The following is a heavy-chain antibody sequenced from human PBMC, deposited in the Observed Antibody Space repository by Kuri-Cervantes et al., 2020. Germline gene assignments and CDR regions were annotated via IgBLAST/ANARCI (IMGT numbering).Heavy chain of an antibody. V-gene: IGHV3-30*18. CDR2: ISYVGSNK. CDR3: AKDSTTCFDY. Sequence: GGSLRLSCAASGFTFSSYGMHWVRQAPGKGLEWVAVISYVGSNKYYADSVKGRFTISRDNSKNTLYLQMNSLRAEDTAVYYCAKDSTTCFDYWGQGTLVTVSS. CDR1: GFTFSSYG. J-gene: IGHJ4*02. D-gene: IGHD2/OR15-2a*01.